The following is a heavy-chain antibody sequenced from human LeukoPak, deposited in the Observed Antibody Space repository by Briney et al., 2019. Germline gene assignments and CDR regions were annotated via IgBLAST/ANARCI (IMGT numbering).Heavy chain of an antibody. CDR1: GFTFTTYW. D-gene: IGHD3/OR15-3a*01. CDR3: ARDSGFSGTQRGEY. V-gene: IGHV3-30*03. J-gene: IGHJ4*02. CDR2: ISYDGSNK. Sequence: PGESLRLSCAASGFTFTTYWMSWVRQAPGKGLQWVAVISYDGSNKYYADSVKGRFTISRDNSKNTLYLQMNSLRAEDTAVYYCARDSGFSGTQRGEYWGQGTLVTVSS.